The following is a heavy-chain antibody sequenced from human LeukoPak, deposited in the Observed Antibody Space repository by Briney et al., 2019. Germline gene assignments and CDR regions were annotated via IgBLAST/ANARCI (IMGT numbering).Heavy chain of an antibody. Sequence: PGGSLRLSCAASGFTFSSYAMHRARQAPGKGLEYVSAISSNGGSTYYANSVKGRFTISRDNSKNTLYLQMGSLRAEDMAVYYCARGNTYYYDSSGYYFPYWGQGTLVTVSS. CDR1: GFTFSSYA. CDR2: ISSNGGST. D-gene: IGHD3-22*01. J-gene: IGHJ4*02. CDR3: ARGNTYYYDSSGYYFPY. V-gene: IGHV3-64*01.